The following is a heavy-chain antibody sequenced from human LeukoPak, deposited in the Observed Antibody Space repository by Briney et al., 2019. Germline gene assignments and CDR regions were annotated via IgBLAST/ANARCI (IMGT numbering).Heavy chain of an antibody. CDR1: GFTFSNAW. Sequence: GGSLRLSCAVSGFTFSNAWMTWVRQIPGKGLEWVGRIKSKTDGGTTDYAAPVKGRFTISRDDSKNTLYLQMNSLRAEDTGIYYCAKEGPGGGGYFDYWGQGTLVTVSS. V-gene: IGHV3-15*01. CDR3: AKEGPGGGGYFDY. CDR2: IKSKTDGGTT. J-gene: IGHJ4*02. D-gene: IGHD3-16*01.